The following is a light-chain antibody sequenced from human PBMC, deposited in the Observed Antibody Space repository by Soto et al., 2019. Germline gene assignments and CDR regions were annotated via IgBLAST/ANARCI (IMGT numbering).Light chain of an antibody. CDR1: QTLTSTY. V-gene: IGKV3-20*01. Sequence: EIVLTQSPGTLALSPGDSVTLSCRASQTLTSTYLAWYQQKPGQAHRLLIFGASNRATDIPDRFSGSESGTDFTLTINRLEPEDFAGYYCQRYGRSLWTCGQGTKVEIK. J-gene: IGKJ1*01. CDR3: QRYGRSLWT. CDR2: GAS.